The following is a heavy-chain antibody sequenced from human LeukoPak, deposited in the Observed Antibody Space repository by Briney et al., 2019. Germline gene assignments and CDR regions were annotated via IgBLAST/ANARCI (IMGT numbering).Heavy chain of an antibody. CDR3: AKDNLITMIVVVKRRSFDY. Sequence: GGSLRLSCAASGFTFSSYAMSWVRQAPGKGLEWVSAISGSGGSTYYADSVKGRFTISRDNSKNTLYLQMNSLRAEDTAVYYCAKDNLITMIVVVKRRSFDYWGQGTLVTASS. CDR2: ISGSGGST. D-gene: IGHD3-22*01. CDR1: GFTFSSYA. V-gene: IGHV3-23*01. J-gene: IGHJ4*02.